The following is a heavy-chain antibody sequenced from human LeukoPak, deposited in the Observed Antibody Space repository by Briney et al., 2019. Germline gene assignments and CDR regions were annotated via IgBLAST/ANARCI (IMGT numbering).Heavy chain of an antibody. CDR2: SGST. V-gene: IGHV4-59*12. CDR1: GGSINTYY. Sequence: PSETLSLTCTVSGGSINTYYWSWIRQSPGKGLEFIGHSGSTNYSPSLKSRVTISVGTSKNQFSLKLSSVTAADTAVYYCARVSTVTIIFYYYYYMDVWGKGTTVTVSS. CDR3: ARVSTVTIIFYYYYYMDV. J-gene: IGHJ6*03. D-gene: IGHD4-11*01.